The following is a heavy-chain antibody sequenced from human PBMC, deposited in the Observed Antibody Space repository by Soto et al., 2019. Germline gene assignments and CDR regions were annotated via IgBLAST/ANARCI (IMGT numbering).Heavy chain of an antibody. D-gene: IGHD6-19*01. CDR2: IYPGDSDT. Sequence: PGESLKISCRGSGYSFTSYWIGWVRQMPGKGLEWMGIIYPGDSDTRYSPSFQGQVTISADKSISTAYLQWSSLKASDTAMYYCARQSVAGNYYYYGMEVWGKGPTVAVSS. V-gene: IGHV5-51*01. CDR1: GYSFTSYW. J-gene: IGHJ6*04. CDR3: ARQSVAGNYYYYGMEV.